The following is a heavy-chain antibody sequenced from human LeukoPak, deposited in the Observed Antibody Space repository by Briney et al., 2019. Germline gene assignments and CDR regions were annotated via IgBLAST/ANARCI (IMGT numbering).Heavy chain of an antibody. V-gene: IGHV3-23*01. CDR2: ISGRGGST. CDR3: AKDVRFLEWLLDY. D-gene: IGHD3-3*01. CDR1: GFTFSSYA. Sequence: GGSLRLSCAASGFTFSSYAVSWVRQAPGVGLEWVSTISGRGGSTFYADSVRGRFTISRDNSKNTLYLQMNSLRAEDTAVYYCAKDVRFLEWLLDYWGQGTLVTVSS. J-gene: IGHJ4*02.